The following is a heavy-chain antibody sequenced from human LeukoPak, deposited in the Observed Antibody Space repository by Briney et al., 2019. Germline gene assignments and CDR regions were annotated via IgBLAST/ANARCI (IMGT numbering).Heavy chain of an antibody. J-gene: IGHJ4*02. V-gene: IGHV4-38-2*02. Sequence: SETLSLTCTVSGYSISSGYYWGWIRQPPGKGLEWIGSIYHSGSTYYNPSLKSRVTISVDTSKNQFSLKLSSVTAADTAVYYCVRGDSGPSVDYWGQGTLVTVSS. CDR3: VRGDSGPSVDY. CDR2: IYHSGST. D-gene: IGHD3-10*01. CDR1: GYSISSGYY.